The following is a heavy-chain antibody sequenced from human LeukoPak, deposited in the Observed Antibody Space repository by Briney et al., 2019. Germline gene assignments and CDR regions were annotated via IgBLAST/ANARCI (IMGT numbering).Heavy chain of an antibody. V-gene: IGHV4-59*01. D-gene: IGHD4-17*01. CDR1: GGSISSYY. CDR2: IYYSGST. CDR3: ARFSVETTAAYSFDY. J-gene: IGHJ4*02. Sequence: SETLSLTCRVSGGSISSYYWSWIRQPPGKGLEWIGYIYYSGSTNYNPSLKSRVTISVDTSKNQFSLKLSSVTAADTAVYYCARFSVETTAAYSFDYWGQGTLVTVSS.